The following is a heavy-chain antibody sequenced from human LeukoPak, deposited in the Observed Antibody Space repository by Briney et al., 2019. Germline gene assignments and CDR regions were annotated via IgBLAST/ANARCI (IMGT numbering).Heavy chain of an antibody. CDR3: AREGHSGDYFDY. J-gene: IGHJ4*02. D-gene: IGHD2-21*01. CDR2: IKRDGGEK. V-gene: IGHV3-7*05. CDR1: GFTFSSYW. Sequence: GGSLRLSCVVSGFTFSSYWMSWVHQAPGKGLEWVANIKRDGGEKYYVDSVKGRFTISRDNAKKSLYLQMNSLRAEDTAVYYCAREGHSGDYFDYWGQGTLVTVSS.